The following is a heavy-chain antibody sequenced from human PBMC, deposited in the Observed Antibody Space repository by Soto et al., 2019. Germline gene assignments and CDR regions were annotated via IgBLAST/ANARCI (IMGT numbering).Heavy chain of an antibody. CDR3: DKGEKIAARPYYYYYMDV. CDR1: GFTFDDYA. Sequence: EVQLVESGGGLVQPGRSLRLSCAASGFTFDDYAMHWVRQAPGKGLEWVSGISWSSGSIGYADSVKGRFTISRDNAKNSLYLQMNSLRAEDTALYYWDKGEKIAARPYYYYYMDVWGKGTTVTVSS. V-gene: IGHV3-9*01. J-gene: IGHJ6*03. D-gene: IGHD6-6*01. CDR2: ISWSSGSI.